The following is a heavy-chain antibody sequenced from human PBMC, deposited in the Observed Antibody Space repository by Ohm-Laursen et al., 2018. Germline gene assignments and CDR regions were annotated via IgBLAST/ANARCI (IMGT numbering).Heavy chain of an antibody. CDR2: IYYSGST. V-gene: IGHV4-59*08. CDR1: GGSISSDY. Sequence: SQTLSLTCTVSGGSISSDYWSWIRQPPGKGLEWIGYIYYSGSTNYNPSLKSRVTIATDTSKNQLSLKLSPVTAADTAVYYCARRANSAFPYYLDYWGQGTLVTVSS. D-gene: IGHD1-26*01. J-gene: IGHJ4*02. CDR3: ARRANSAFPYYLDY.